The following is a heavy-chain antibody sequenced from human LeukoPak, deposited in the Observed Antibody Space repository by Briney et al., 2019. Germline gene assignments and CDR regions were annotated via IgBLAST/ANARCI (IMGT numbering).Heavy chain of an antibody. CDR2: ISSSSSTI. CDR1: GFTFSSYS. Sequence: GGSLRLSCAASGFTFSSYSMNWVRQAPGKGLEWVSSISSSSSTIYYADSVKGRFTISRDNAKNSLYLQMNSLRAEDTAVYYCARDPEVAVAGYYYYYGMDVWGQGTTVTVSS. D-gene: IGHD6-19*01. J-gene: IGHJ6*02. CDR3: ARDPEVAVAGYYYYYGMDV. V-gene: IGHV3-48*04.